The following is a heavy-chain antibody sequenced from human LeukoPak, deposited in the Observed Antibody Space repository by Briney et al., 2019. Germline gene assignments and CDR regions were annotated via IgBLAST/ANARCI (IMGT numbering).Heavy chain of an antibody. CDR2: ISGSGGST. J-gene: IGHJ4*02. V-gene: IGHV3-23*01. CDR1: GFIFSSYA. CDR3: AKDRGYRSDYGGTDY. D-gene: IGHD4-23*01. Sequence: GGSLRLSCAASGFIFSSYAMSWVRQAPGKGLEWVSAISGSGGSTYYADSVKGRFTISRDNSKNTLYLQMNSLRAEDTAVYYCAKDRGYRSDYGGTDYWGQGTLVTVSS.